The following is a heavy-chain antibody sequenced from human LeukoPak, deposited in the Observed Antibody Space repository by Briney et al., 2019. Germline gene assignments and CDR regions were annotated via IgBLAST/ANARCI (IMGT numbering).Heavy chain of an antibody. CDR2: ISSSSSTI. CDR1: GFTFSSYS. D-gene: IGHD6-19*01. Sequence: GGSLRLSCAASGFTFSSYSMNWVRQAPGKGLEWVSYISSSSSTIYYADSVKGRFTISRDNAKNSLYLLMNSLRAEDTAVYYCATDVRDEYTSGWYPIGYWGQGTLVTVSS. J-gene: IGHJ4*02. CDR3: ATDVRDEYTSGWYPIGY. V-gene: IGHV3-48*04.